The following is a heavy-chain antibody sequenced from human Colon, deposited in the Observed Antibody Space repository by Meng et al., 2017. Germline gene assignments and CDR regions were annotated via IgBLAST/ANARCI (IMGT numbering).Heavy chain of an antibody. CDR1: GATLSNST. CDR3: ARDPGGFDY. J-gene: IGHJ4*02. CDR2: VIPILGIA. Sequence: QVQLVQSGTEVKKPGSSVKVSCKASGATLSNSTISWVRQAPGQGLEWMGRVIPILGIAEYAQTFQGRLTITADKSTNTAYMELSSLRSEDTAVYFCARDPGGFDYWGQGTLVTVSS. V-gene: IGHV1-69*02. D-gene: IGHD3-16*01.